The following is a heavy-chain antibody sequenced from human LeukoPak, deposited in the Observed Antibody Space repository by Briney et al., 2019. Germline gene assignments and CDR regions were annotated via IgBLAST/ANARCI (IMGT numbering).Heavy chain of an antibody. CDR3: ARGERWLQLDY. D-gene: IGHD5-24*01. CDR1: GFTVSSNY. J-gene: IGHJ4*02. V-gene: IGHV3-53*03. CDR2: IYSGGGT. Sequence: GGSLRLSCAASGFTVSSNYVSWVRQPPGKGLEWVSVIYSGGGTYYADSVKGRFTISRDNSKNTLYLQMNSLRAEDTAVYYCARGERWLQLDYWGQGTLVTVSS.